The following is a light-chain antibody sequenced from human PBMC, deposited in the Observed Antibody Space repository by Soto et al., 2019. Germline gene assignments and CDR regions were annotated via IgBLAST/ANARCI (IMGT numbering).Light chain of an antibody. V-gene: IGKV1-9*01. CDR1: QGISSY. J-gene: IGKJ5*01. CDR2: AAS. Sequence: DIQLTQSPSFLAASLGDRVTITCRASQGISSYLAWYQQKPGKAPKLLIYAASTLQSGVPSRFRGSGSGTDFTLTINSLQPEDFETYYCQHTNNFHSTFGQGTRLEIK. CDR3: QHTNNFHST.